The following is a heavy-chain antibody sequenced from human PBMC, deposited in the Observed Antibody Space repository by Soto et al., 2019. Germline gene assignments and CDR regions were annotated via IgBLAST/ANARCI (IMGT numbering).Heavy chain of an antibody. Sequence: QVQLVQSGTEVKKPGASVKVSCKASGYTFSNYGLSWVRQAPGQGLEWMGWISPSNGQTIYAQNFHGRVTMTTDTSTATANMELRSLISDDTAVYYCARVIMIFGVANLGSYFDYWGQGTRVTVPA. V-gene: IGHV1-18*01. CDR1: GYTFSNYG. CDR3: ARVIMIFGVANLGSYFDY. D-gene: IGHD3-3*01. J-gene: IGHJ4*02. CDR2: ISPSNGQT.